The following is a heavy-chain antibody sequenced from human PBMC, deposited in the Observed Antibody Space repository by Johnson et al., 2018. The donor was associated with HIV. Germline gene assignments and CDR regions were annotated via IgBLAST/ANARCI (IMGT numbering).Heavy chain of an antibody. Sequence: QVQLVESGGGVVQPGKSLTLSCVASGLSFSNFGIHWVRQAPGKGLEWVAVMSYDGINKYYADSEKGRFSISRDNSKNTLFLQLNSLRAEDTAVYYCGRAKGNSYYGSGHDAFDIWGRGTIVTVSS. J-gene: IGHJ3*02. V-gene: IGHV3-30*03. CDR2: MSYDGINK. CDR1: GLSFSNFG. CDR3: GRAKGNSYYGSGHDAFDI. D-gene: IGHD3-10*01.